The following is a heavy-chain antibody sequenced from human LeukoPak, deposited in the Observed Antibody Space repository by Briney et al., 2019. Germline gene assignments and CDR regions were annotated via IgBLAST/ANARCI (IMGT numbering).Heavy chain of an antibody. Sequence: GSLRLSCVTSGFTFSGYGMHWVRQGPEKGLELVSRIYNDGHGIIYADSVKGRFTPSRDNVKNTLYLQMNSLRVEDTAVYYCAAGGGWDPSFGVVTHIDAWGKGTTVVVS. CDR1: GFTFSGYG. D-gene: IGHD3-3*01. J-gene: IGHJ6*03. CDR3: AAGGGWDPSFGVVTHIDA. CDR2: IYNDGHGI. V-gene: IGHV3-74*01.